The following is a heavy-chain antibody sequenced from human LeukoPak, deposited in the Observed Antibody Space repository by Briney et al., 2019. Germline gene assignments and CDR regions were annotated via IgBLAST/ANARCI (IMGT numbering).Heavy chain of an antibody. J-gene: IGHJ4*02. D-gene: IGHD6-19*01. CDR2: ISSSSSYI. CDR3: ARDRYSSGWYNETDY. Sequence: GGSLRLSCTASGFNFRNAWMCWVRQAPGKGLEWVSSISSSSSYIYYADSVKGRFTISRDNAKNSLYLQMNSLRAEDTAVYYCARDRYSSGWYNETDYWGQGTLVTVSS. CDR1: GFNFRNAW. V-gene: IGHV3-21*01.